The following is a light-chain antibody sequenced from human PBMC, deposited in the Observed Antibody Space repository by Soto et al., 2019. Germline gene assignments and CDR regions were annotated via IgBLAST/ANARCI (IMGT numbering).Light chain of an antibody. Sequence: QSVLTQPRSVSGSPGQSVSISCTGTSSDVGRYSYVSWYQQHPGKAPKLMIYDVSERPSGVPDRFSGSKSGSTASPTISGLQAEDEADYYCCSYAGTYTGVFGTGTQLTVL. CDR2: DVS. CDR3: CSYAGTYTGV. J-gene: IGLJ1*01. CDR1: SSDVGRYSY. V-gene: IGLV2-11*01.